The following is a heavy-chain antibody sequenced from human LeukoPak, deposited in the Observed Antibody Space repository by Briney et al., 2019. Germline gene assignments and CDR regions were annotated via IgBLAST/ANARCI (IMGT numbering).Heavy chain of an antibody. J-gene: IGHJ4*02. CDR1: GYSFTSYW. Sequence: GASLKISCKGSGYSFTSYWIGWVRQMPGKGLEWMGIIYPGESDTRYSPSFQGQVTISADKSISTAYLQWNSLKASDTAMYYCARHFHMEADYWGQGTLVTVSS. CDR3: ARHFHMEADY. D-gene: IGHD2-21*01. CDR2: IYPGESDT. V-gene: IGHV5-51*01.